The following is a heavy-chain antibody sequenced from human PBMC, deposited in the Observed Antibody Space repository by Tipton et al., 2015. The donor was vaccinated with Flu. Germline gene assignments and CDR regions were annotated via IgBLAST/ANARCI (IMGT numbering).Heavy chain of an antibody. Sequence: TLSLTCTVSGGSISSYYWSWIRQPPGKGLEWIGYIYYSGSTNYNPSLKSRVTISVDTSKNQFSLRLNSVTAADTAVYYCARERLGEYNSSGYSDSWGQGGLVTVSS. D-gene: IGHD3-22*01. CDR3: ARERLGEYNSSGYSDS. V-gene: IGHV4-59*12. J-gene: IGHJ4*02. CDR1: GGSISSYY. CDR2: IYYSGST.